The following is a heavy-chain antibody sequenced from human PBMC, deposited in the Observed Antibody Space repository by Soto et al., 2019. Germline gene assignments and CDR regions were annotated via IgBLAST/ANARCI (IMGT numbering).Heavy chain of an antibody. V-gene: IGHV4-34*01. CDR2: INHSGST. CDR3: ATLPPRIEVTVLPVPT. D-gene: IGHD2-15*01. J-gene: IGHJ5*02. CDR1: GGSFSGYY. Sequence: SETLSLTCAVYGGSFSGYYWSWIRQPPGKGLEWIGEINHSGSTNYNPSLKSRVTISVDTSKNQFSLKMRYLTAADTAVYYCATLPPRIEVTVLPVPTWGQGTLVTVSS.